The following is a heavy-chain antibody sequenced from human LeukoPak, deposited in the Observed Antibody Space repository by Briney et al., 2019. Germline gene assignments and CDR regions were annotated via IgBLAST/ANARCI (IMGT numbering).Heavy chain of an antibody. CDR3: AKDRGYGDYYFDY. CDR1: GFTFSNHG. J-gene: IGHJ4*02. V-gene: IGHV3-30*18. CDR2: ISYDGTNK. Sequence: GGSLRLSCAASGFTFSNHGMHWVRQAPGKGLEWVAVISYDGTNKYYTDSVKGRFTISRDNSKNTLYLQMNSLRAEDTALYYCAKDRGYGDYYFDYWGQGTLVTVSS. D-gene: IGHD4-17*01.